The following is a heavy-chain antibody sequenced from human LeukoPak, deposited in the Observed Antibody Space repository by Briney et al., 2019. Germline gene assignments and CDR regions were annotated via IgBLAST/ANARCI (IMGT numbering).Heavy chain of an antibody. CDR1: GFTFSDYY. CDR3: ARGGRRWERPPTSYYFDY. V-gene: IGHV3-11*01. D-gene: IGHD1-1*01. CDR2: ISSSGSTI. J-gene: IGHJ4*02. Sequence: GGSLRLSCAASGFTFSDYYMSWIRQAPGEGLEWVSYISSSGSTIYYADSVKGRFTISRDNAKNSLYLQMNSLRAEDTAVYYCARGGRRWERPPTSYYFDYWGQGTLVTVSS.